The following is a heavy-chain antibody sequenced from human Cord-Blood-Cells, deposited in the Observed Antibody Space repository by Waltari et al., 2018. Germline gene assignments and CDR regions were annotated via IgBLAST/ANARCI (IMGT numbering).Heavy chain of an antibody. CDR2: IYTSTST. J-gene: IGHJ5*02. V-gene: IGHV4-4*07. D-gene: IGHD3-10*01. CDR1: GGSISSYY. CDR3: AWTHYGSGCYYWFDP. Sequence: QVQLQESGPGLVKPSETLSLTCTVSGGSISSYYWSWIRQPAGKGLEWIGRIYTSTSTNYTRSLKSRVTMSVATSKNSLSRKVGFVTAADTAVYYCAWTHYGSGCYYWFDPWGQGTLVTGSS.